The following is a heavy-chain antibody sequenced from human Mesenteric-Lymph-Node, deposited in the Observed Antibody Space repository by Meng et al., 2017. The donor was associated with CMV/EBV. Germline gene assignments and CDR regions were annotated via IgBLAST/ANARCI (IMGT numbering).Heavy chain of an antibody. V-gene: IGHV3-74*01. CDR2: INSAGSST. J-gene: IGHJ5*02. CDR3: AKVGRGTFDP. Sequence: GESLKISCAASGFTFSNYWMHWVRQAPGKGLVWVSHINSAGSSTSYADSVKGRFTISRDNAKNTLNLQMNSLRAEDTAVYYCAKVGRGTFDPWGQGTLVTVSS. CDR1: GFTFSNYW.